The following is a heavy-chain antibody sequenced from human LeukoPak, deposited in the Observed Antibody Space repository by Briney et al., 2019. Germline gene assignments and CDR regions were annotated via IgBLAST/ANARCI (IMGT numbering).Heavy chain of an antibody. D-gene: IGHD6-19*01. J-gene: IGHJ5*02. CDR3: AKSYSSGWSNWFDP. CDR1: GFTFSSYA. Sequence: GGPLRLSCAASGFTFSSYAITWVRQAPGKGLEWVSAISDSGGSTYYADSLKGRFTISRDNSKNTLYLQMNSLRADDTAVYYCAKSYSSGWSNWFDPWGQGTLVTVSS. CDR2: ISDSGGST. V-gene: IGHV3-23*01.